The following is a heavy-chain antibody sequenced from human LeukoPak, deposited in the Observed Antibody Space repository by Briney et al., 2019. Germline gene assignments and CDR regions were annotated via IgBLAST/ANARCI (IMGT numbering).Heavy chain of an antibody. Sequence: PSGTLSLTCGVSGGSITTTNYWSWVRQSPGRGLEWIGEISLSGYTGFNPSLRRRVTMSLDESKTHLSLTLTSVTAADTAIYYCSRESGPYSPFGHWGQGILVTVTT. V-gene: IGHV4-4*02. CDR1: GGSITTTNY. CDR2: ISLSGYT. CDR3: SRESGPYSPFGH. D-gene: IGHD1-26*01. J-gene: IGHJ4*02.